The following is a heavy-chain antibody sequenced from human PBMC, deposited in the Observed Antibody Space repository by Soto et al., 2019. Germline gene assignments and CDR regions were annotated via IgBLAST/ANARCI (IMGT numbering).Heavy chain of an antibody. J-gene: IGHJ3*02. D-gene: IGHD6-13*01. CDR3: SSGHSTPPRYFDM. Sequence: GGSLRLSCTASGFTFGDYAISWFRQAPGKGLEWVGLIRSKVYGGTTDYAASVECRFNISRDDAKSIASLQMNRLQSENTAMYFCSSGHSTPPRYFDMGGRGTMVTV. CDR2: IRSKVYGGTT. V-gene: IGHV3-49*03. CDR1: GFTFGDYA.